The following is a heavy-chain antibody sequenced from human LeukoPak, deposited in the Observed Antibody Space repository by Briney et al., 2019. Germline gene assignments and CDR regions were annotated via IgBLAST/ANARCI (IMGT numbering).Heavy chain of an antibody. D-gene: IGHD4-11*01. CDR2: IYYSGST. J-gene: IGHJ4*02. CDR1: GGSISSSSYY. CDR3: AIESDYPKGDY. Sequence: SETLSLTCTVSGGSISSSSYYWGWIRQPPGKGLEWIGSIYYSGSTYYNPSLKSRVTISVDTSKNQFSLKLSSVTAADTAVYYCAIESDYPKGDYWGQGTLVTVSS. V-gene: IGHV4-39*01.